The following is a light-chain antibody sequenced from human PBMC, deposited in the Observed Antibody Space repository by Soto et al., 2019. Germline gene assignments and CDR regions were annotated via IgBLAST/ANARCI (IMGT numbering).Light chain of an antibody. CDR3: QTWGSGIRVV. CDR2: LNSDGSH. V-gene: IGLV4-69*01. CDR1: SGHSSYA. J-gene: IGLJ2*01. Sequence: QLVLTQSPSASASLGASVKLTCTLSSGHSSYAIAWHQQQSEKGPRYLMKLNSDGSHSKGDGIPDRFSGSSSGAERYLTISSLQSDDEADYYCQTWGSGIRVVFGGGTKLTVL.